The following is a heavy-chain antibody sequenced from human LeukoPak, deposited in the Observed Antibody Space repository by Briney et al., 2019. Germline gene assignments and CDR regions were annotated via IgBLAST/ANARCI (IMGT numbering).Heavy chain of an antibody. CDR1: GGSLSSFY. J-gene: IGHJ4*02. Sequence: SETLSPTLTVSGGSLSSFYLSWVRQPPRKGMEWIAYISDIGSINYNPSLKSRVTISLDTSKNQFSLKLSSVTAADTAVYYCAGHHPRNTVDFWGQGTLVTVSS. CDR3: AGHHPRNTVDF. D-gene: IGHD2/OR15-2a*01. V-gene: IGHV4-59*08. CDR2: ISDIGSI.